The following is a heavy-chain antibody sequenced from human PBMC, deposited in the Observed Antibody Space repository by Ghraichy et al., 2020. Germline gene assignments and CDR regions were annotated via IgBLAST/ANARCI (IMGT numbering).Heavy chain of an antibody. V-gene: IGHV4-34*01. Sequence: SETLSLTCAVYGGSFSGYYWSWIRQPPGKGLEWIGEINHSGSTNYNPSLKSRVTISVDTSKNQFSLKLSSVTAADTAVYYCARGFWSGYSDAFDIWGQGTMVTVSS. CDR2: INHSGST. D-gene: IGHD3-3*01. J-gene: IGHJ3*02. CDR1: GGSFSGYY. CDR3: ARGFWSGYSDAFDI.